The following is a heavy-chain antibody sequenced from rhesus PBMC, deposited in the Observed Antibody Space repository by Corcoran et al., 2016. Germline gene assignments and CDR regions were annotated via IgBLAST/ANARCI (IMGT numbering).Heavy chain of an antibody. Sequence: EVQLVESGGGLVQPGGSLRLSCAASGFTFSSYGMHWVRQATGKGLEWVAVISYDGSKKYYADAVMDRITSSRDNSKNMLYLQMNNLKLDDTAMYYCASDYCTGSGCYGLDSWGQGVVVTVST. CDR1: GFTFSSYG. CDR3: ASDYCTGSGCYGLDS. V-gene: IGHV3-54*02. CDR2: ISYDGSKK. J-gene: IGHJ6*01. D-gene: IGHD2-21*01.